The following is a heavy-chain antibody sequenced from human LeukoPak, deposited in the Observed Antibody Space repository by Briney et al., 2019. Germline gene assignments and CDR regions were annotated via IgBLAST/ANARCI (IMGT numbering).Heavy chain of an antibody. J-gene: IGHJ6*03. CDR1: GFTFSSYG. CDR2: IRYDGSNK. V-gene: IGHV3-30*02. CDR3: AKDPSKWELLYYYYYMVV. D-gene: IGHD1-26*01. Sequence: GGSLRLSCAASGFTFSSYGMHWVRQAPGKGLEWVAFIRYDGSNKYYADSVKGRFTISRDNSKNTLYLQMNSLRAEDTAVYYCAKDPSKWELLYYYYYMVVWGKGTTVTISS.